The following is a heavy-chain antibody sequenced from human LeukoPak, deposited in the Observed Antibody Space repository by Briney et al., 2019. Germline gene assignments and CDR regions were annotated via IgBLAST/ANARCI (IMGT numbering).Heavy chain of an antibody. V-gene: IGHV3-23*01. Sequence: GGSLRLSCAASGFTFSSYAMSWVRQAPGKGLEWVSAISGSGGSTYYADSVRGRFTISRDNSKNTLYLQMNSLGAEDTAVYYCARVSYYDSSGYYFLSYVDYWGQGTLVTVSS. CDR3: ARVSYYDSSGYYFLSYVDY. CDR1: GFTFSSYA. D-gene: IGHD3-22*01. CDR2: ISGSGGST. J-gene: IGHJ4*02.